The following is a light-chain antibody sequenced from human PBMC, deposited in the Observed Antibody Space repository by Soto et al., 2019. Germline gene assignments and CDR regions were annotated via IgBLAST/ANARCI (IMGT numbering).Light chain of an antibody. V-gene: IGKV1-5*01. CDR3: QQYNSYPYT. CDR2: DAS. CDR1: QSISSW. Sequence: IQMTQSPSTLSASVGDRVTITCRASQSISSWLAWYQQKPGKAPKLLIYDASSLESGVPSRFSGSGSGTEFTLTISSLQPDDFATYYCQQYNSYPYTFGQGTKVDIK. J-gene: IGKJ2*01.